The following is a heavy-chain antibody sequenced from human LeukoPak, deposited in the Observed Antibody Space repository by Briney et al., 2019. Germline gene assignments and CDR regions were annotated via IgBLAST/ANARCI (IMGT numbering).Heavy chain of an antibody. D-gene: IGHD4-17*01. CDR2: ISSSSSYI. J-gene: IGHJ3*02. CDR3: ARDWYDDSDAFDI. CDR1: GFTFSSYS. Sequence: PGGSLRLSCAASGFTFSSYSMNWVRQAPGKGLEWVSSISSSSSYIYYADSLKGRFTISRDNAKNSLYLQMNSLRAEDTAVYYCARDWYDDSDAFDIWGQGTMVTVSS. V-gene: IGHV3-21*01.